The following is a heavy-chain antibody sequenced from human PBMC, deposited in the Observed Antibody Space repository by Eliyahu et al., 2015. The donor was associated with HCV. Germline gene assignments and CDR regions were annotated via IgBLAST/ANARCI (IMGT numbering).Heavy chain of an antibody. V-gene: IGHV4-31*03. CDR3: ARDGNYYDSSGYFSAFDI. D-gene: IGHD3-22*01. CDR2: IYYSGXT. CDR1: GGSISSGGYY. Sequence: QVQLQESGPGLVKPSQTLSLTCTVSGGSISSGGYYWSWIRQHPGKGLEWIGYIYYSGXTYYNPSLKSRVTISVDTSKNQFSLKLSSVTAADTAVYYCARDGNYYDSSGYFSAFDIWGQGTMVTVSS. J-gene: IGHJ3*02.